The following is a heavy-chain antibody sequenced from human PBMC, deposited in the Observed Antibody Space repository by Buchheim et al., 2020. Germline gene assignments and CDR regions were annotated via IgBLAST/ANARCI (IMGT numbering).Heavy chain of an antibody. CDR1: GYTFTSYD. D-gene: IGHD6-19*01. CDR2: MNPNSGNT. Sequence: QVQLVQSGAEVKKPGASVKVSCKASGYTFTSYDINWVRQATGQGLEWMGWMNPNSGNTDYAQKFQGRVTMTRNTSISTAYMELSSLRSEDTAVYYCARGPYSSGWYLYYYYGMDVWGQGTT. CDR3: ARGPYSSGWYLYYYYGMDV. V-gene: IGHV1-8*01. J-gene: IGHJ6*02.